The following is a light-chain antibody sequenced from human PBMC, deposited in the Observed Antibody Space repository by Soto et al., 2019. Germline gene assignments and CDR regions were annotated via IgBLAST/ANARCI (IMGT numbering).Light chain of an antibody. CDR3: QQRSNWPPWT. J-gene: IGKJ1*01. Sequence: EIVLTHSPCTLSFSPGERSTLSFMASQSVTSYLAWYQQKPGQAPRLLIYDASNRATGIPARFSGSGSGTDFTLTISSLEPEDFAVYYCQQRSNWPPWTFGQGTKVDIK. CDR2: DAS. V-gene: IGKV3-11*01. CDR1: QSVTSY.